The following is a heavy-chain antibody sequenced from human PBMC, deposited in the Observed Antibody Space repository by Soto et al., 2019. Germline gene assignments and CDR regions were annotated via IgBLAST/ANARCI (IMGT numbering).Heavy chain of an antibody. CDR3: AKDVGRFLEWLNYYYYYGMDV. CDR1: GFTFSSYG. V-gene: IGHV3-30*18. J-gene: IGHJ6*02. D-gene: IGHD3-3*01. Sequence: GGSLRLSCAASGFTFSSYGMHWVRQAPGKGLEWVAVISYDGSNKYYADSVKGRFTISRDNSKNTLYLQMNSLRAEDTAVYYCAKDVGRFLEWLNYYYYYGMDVWGQGTTVTVSS. CDR2: ISYDGSNK.